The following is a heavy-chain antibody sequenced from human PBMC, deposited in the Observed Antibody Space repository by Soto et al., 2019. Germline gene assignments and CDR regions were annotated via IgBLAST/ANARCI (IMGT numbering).Heavy chain of an antibody. CDR3: AILGRTSNAFDC. V-gene: IGHV3-23*01. J-gene: IGHJ4*03. CDR1: GGTSNSHP. CDR2: VGLRGRDT. D-gene: IGHD3-16*01. Sequence: GGSVRLSCAVSGGTSNSHPMGWVRHSPGKGLEWVSAVGLRGRDTYYADSVKCRFTIYRDNPKNTVSLQMNSMRAEDTAVYYRAILGRTSNAFDCLRQGTLVTVSS.